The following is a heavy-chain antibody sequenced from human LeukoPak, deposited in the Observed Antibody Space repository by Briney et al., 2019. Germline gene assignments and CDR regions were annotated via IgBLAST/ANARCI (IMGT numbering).Heavy chain of an antibody. CDR1: GGTFSSYA. CDR2: ISDHNGNT. CDR3: ARDWLFYDSRGYYFDY. Sequence: ASVKVSCKASGGTFSSYAISWVRQAPGQGLEWMGWISDHNGNTNYAQKFQGRVTMTTDTSTSTAYMELRSLRSDDTAVYYCARDWLFYDSRGYYFDYWGQGTLVTVSS. D-gene: IGHD3-22*01. J-gene: IGHJ4*02. V-gene: IGHV1-18*01.